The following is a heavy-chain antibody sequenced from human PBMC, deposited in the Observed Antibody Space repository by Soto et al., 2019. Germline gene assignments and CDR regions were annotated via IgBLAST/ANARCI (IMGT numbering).Heavy chain of an antibody. J-gene: IGHJ3*02. CDR1: GFTFRSYA. CDR2: TGGGGVST. D-gene: IGHD2-15*01. CDR3: AKIVGGGSHHDAFDI. Sequence: EVQLLESGGGLVEPGGSLRLSCAASGFTFRSYAMTWVRQAPGKGLEWVSYTGGGGVSTYYADSVKGRFTSSRDDSMNTLYLQMNSLRAEDTALYYCAKIVGGGSHHDAFDIWGQGTMVTVSS. V-gene: IGHV3-23*01.